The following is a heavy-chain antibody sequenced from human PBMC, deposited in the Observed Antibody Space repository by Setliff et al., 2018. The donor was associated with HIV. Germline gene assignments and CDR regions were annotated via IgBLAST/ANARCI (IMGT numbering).Heavy chain of an antibody. V-gene: IGHV4-34*01. CDR3: ARYDYGDFDY. CDR2: INHSGST. Sequence: PSETLSLTCAVFGGSFSGYYWSWIRQPPGKGLEWIGEINHSGSTDYNPSLKSRVTISVDTSKNQFSLNLSSVTAADTAVYYCARYDYGDFDYWGQGTPGTVSS. J-gene: IGHJ4*02. CDR1: GGSFSGYY. D-gene: IGHD4-17*01.